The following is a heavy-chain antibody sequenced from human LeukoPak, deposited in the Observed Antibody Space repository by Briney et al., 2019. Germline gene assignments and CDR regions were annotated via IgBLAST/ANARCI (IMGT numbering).Heavy chain of an antibody. CDR2: IKQDGSEK. V-gene: IGHV3-7*01. CDR3: ARMVRGVIPPTGVDY. D-gene: IGHD3-10*01. Sequence: GGSLRLSCAASGFTFSNYWMTWVRQAPGKGLEWVANIKQDGSEKYYVDSVKGRFTISRDNAKNSLYLQMNSLRAKDTAVYYCARMVRGVIPPTGVDYWGQGTLVTVSS. J-gene: IGHJ4*02. CDR1: GFTFSNYW.